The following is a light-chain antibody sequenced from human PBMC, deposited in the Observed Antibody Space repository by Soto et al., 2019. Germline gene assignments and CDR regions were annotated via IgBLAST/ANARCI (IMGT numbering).Light chain of an antibody. V-gene: IGKV1-13*02. CDR3: QQFNSYLRT. J-gene: IGKJ4*01. CDR1: QGISSA. CDR2: DPS. Sequence: AIQLTQSPSSLSASVGDRVTITCRASQGISSALAWYQQKPGKAPKLLIYDPSSLESVVPSRFSGSGSGTDFTLTISSLPPEDFQTYYCQQFNSYLRTFGGGTKVEIK.